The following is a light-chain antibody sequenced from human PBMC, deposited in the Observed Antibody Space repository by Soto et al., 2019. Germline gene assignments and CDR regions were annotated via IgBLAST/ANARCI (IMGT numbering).Light chain of an antibody. V-gene: IGKV3-20*01. CDR1: QSLNRRY. CDR3: QQYGSFSIT. CDR2: DAS. J-gene: IGKJ5*01. Sequence: EMLLTQSPGTLSLSPGERATLSCRASQSLNRRYLAWYQRKPGQAPRLLIYDASRRATDIPDRFSGSGSGTDFTLTITRLEPEDFAVYYCQQYGSFSITFGQGTRLEIK.